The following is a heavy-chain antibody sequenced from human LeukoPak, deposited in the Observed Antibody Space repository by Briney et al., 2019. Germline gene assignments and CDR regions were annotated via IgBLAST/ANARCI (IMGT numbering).Heavy chain of an antibody. CDR3: GRDRMKKLGYCRSTSCYGMDV. D-gene: IGHD2-2*01. CDR2: IIPIFGTA. J-gene: IGHJ6*04. CDR1: GGTFSSYA. Sequence: SVKVSCKASGGTFSSYAISWVRQAPGQGLEWMGGIIPIFGTANYAQKFQGRVTITADESPSTAYMELSSLRAEDTAVFVCGRDRMKKLGYCRSTSCYGMDVWGKGTTVTDSS. V-gene: IGHV1-69*13.